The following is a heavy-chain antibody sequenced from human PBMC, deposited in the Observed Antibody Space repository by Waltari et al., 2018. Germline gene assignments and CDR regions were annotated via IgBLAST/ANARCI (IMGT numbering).Heavy chain of an antibody. D-gene: IGHD2-15*01. J-gene: IGHJ6*02. Sequence: QVQLQESGPGLVKPSQTLSLTCAVSGGSISSDKYYWAWIRQPAGKAVEWIGRFHSSGSTDFNPSLKSRVTIPFDTSKNQFSLKLTSVTAADAAVYYCAREGDIGVNRGTYGLDVWGQGTTVTVSS. CDR3: AREGDIGVNRGTYGLDV. CDR1: GGSISSDKYY. CDR2: FHSSGST. V-gene: IGHV4-61*02.